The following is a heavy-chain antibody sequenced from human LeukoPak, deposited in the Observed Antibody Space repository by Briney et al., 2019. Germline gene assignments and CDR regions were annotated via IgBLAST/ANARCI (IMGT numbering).Heavy chain of an antibody. V-gene: IGHV4-38-2*02. D-gene: IGHD1-26*01. J-gene: IGHJ3*02. CDR2: IYHSGST. Sequence: PSETLSLTCTVSGYSISSGYYWGWIRQPPGKGLEWIGSIYHSGSTYYNPSLKSRVTISVDTSKNQFSLKLSSVTAADTAVYYCARVGGSYVSGGDAFDIWGQGTMVTVSS. CDR1: GYSISSGYY. CDR3: ARVGGSYVSGGDAFDI.